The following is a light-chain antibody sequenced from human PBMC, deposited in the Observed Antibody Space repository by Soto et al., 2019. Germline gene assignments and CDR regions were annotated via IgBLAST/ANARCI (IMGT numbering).Light chain of an antibody. CDR1: SSDVGSYNL. CDR2: EVS. Sequence: QSVLTQPASVSGSPGRSITITCTGTSSDVGSYNLVSWYQQHPRKAPKLMIYEVSKRPSGVSNRFSGSKSGNTASLTISGLQAEDEADYYCCSYAGSSTFSYVFGTGAKVTVL. V-gene: IGLV2-23*02. CDR3: CSYAGSSTFSYV. J-gene: IGLJ1*01.